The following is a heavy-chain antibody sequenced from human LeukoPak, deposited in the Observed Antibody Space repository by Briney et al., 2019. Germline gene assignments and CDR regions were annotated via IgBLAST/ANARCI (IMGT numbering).Heavy chain of an antibody. Sequence: SETLSLTCAVSGGSVSSGGYSWSWIRQPPGMGLEWIGYIYHSGSTYYNPSLNSRVTISVDRSKNHFSLRLSSVTAAVTAVYYCARTTSNYDYYFDYWGQGTLVTVSS. CDR1: GGSVSSGGYS. J-gene: IGHJ4*02. D-gene: IGHD5-12*01. CDR3: ARTTSNYDYYFDY. CDR2: IYHSGST. V-gene: IGHV4-30-2*01.